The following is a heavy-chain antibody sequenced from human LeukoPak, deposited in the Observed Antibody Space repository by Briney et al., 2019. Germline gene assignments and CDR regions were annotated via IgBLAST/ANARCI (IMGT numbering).Heavy chain of an antibody. D-gene: IGHD5-24*01. Sequence: SVKVSCKASGGTFSSYAISWVRQAPGQGLEWMGGIIPIFGTANYAQKFQGRVTITTDESTSTAYMELSSLKSEDTAVYYCARLGRDGYKGDYWGQGTLVTVSS. CDR2: IIPIFGTA. J-gene: IGHJ4*02. CDR1: GGTFSSYA. V-gene: IGHV1-69*05. CDR3: ARLGRDGYKGDY.